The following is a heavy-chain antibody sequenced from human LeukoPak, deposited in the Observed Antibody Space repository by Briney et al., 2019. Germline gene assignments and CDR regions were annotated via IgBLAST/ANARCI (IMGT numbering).Heavy chain of an antibody. J-gene: IGHJ6*02. CDR2: IYYSGST. CDR3: ARDPVYHVAAAGNRDPPDYYGMDV. D-gene: IGHD6-13*01. CDR1: GGSISSSSYY. V-gene: IGHV4-39*07. Sequence: SETLSLTCTVSGGSISSSSYYWGWIRQPPGKGLEWIGSIYYSGSTYYNPSLKSRVTISVDTSKNQFSLKLSSVTAADTAVYYCARDPVYHVAAAGNRDPPDYYGMDVWGQGTTVTVSS.